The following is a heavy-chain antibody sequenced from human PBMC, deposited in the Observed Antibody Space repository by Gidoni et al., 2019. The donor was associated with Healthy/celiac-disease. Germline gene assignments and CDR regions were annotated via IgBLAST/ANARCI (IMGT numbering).Heavy chain of an antibody. Sequence: QLQLQESGPGLVKPSETLSLTCTVSGGPISSSSYYWGWIRQPPGKGLEWIGSIYYSGSTYYNPSLKSRVTISVDTSKNQFSLKLSSVTAADTAVYYCAKKLPGYSSGWYGWFDPWGQGTLVTVSS. CDR2: IYYSGST. V-gene: IGHV4-39*07. J-gene: IGHJ5*02. CDR1: GGPISSSSYY. CDR3: AKKLPGYSSGWYGWFDP. D-gene: IGHD6-19*01.